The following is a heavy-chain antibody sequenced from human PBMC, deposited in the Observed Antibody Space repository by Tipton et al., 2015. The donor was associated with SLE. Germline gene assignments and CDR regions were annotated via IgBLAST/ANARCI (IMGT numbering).Heavy chain of an antibody. CDR3: ARHVEGENWFDP. V-gene: IGHV4-31*03. CDR2: IYYSGST. CDR1: GGSISSGGYY. D-gene: IGHD1-26*01. J-gene: IGHJ5*02. Sequence: LRLSCTVSGGSISSGGYYWSWIRQHPGKGLEWIGYIYYSGSTYYNPSLKSRVTISVDTSKNQFSLKLSSVTAADTAVYYCARHVEGENWFDPWGQGTLVTVSS.